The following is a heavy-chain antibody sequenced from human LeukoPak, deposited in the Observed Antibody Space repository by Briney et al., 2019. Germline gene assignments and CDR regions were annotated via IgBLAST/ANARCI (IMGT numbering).Heavy chain of an antibody. Sequence: SETLSLTCTVSGGSINSDHWSWIRQPPGKGLEWIGYIYYSGSTKYNPSLKSRVTISVDTSKNQFSLKLSSVTAADTAVYYCATDPYSSGYYFIWGQRTLVTVSS. V-gene: IGHV4-59*01. CDR2: IYYSGST. CDR1: GGSINSDH. D-gene: IGHD3-22*01. J-gene: IGHJ4*02. CDR3: ATDPYSSGYYFI.